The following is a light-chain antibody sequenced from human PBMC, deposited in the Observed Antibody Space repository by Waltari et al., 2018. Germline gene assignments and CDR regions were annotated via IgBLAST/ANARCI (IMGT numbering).Light chain of an antibody. Sequence: EIVLTQSPGTLSLSPVERATLSCRTSQSVSRTLAWYQQKPGQAPRLLIYAASSRATGIPDRFSGSGSGTDFSLTISRLEPEDFAVYYCQHYVTLPVTFGPGTKVEIK. CDR1: QSVSRT. V-gene: IGKV3-20*01. J-gene: IGKJ1*01. CDR3: QHYVTLPVT. CDR2: AAS.